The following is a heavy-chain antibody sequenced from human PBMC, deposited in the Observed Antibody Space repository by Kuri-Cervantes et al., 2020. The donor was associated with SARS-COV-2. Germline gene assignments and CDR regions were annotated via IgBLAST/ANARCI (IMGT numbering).Heavy chain of an antibody. V-gene: IGHV3-23*01. J-gene: IGHJ4*02. D-gene: IGHD3-10*01. CDR1: GFTFSSYA. CDR2: ISGSGGST. Sequence: ETLSLTCAASGFTFSSYAMSWVRQAPGKGLEWVSAISGSGGSTYYADSVKGRFTISRDNSKNTLYLQMNSLRAEDTAAYYCAKEGFFYGSGRHFDYWGQGTLVTVSS. CDR3: AKEGFFYGSGRHFDY.